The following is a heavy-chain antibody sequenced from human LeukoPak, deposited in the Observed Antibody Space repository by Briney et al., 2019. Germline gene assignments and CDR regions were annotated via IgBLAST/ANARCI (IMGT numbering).Heavy chain of an antibody. D-gene: IGHD5-12*01. Sequence: PGGSLRLSCAASGFTFSSYAMSWVRQAPGKGLEWVSAISGSGGSTYYADSVKGRFTISRDNSKNTQYLQMNSLRAEDTAVYYCAKDMEDIVATDRVDYWGQGTLVTVSS. CDR1: GFTFSSYA. V-gene: IGHV3-23*01. J-gene: IGHJ4*02. CDR2: ISGSGGST. CDR3: AKDMEDIVATDRVDY.